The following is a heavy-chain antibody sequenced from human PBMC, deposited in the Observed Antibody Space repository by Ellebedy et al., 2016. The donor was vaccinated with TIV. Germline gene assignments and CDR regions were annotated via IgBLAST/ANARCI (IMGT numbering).Heavy chain of an antibody. CDR1: GESIRRGDYY. D-gene: IGHD6-19*01. Sequence: MPSETLSLTCSVSGESIRRGDYYWSWIRHPPGKGLEWIGSIYHSGSTLYSLSLKSRLTMSVDTSKNQFSLKLTSVTAADTAVYYCARGYSSGWYNWFDPWGQGTLVTASS. V-gene: IGHV4-30-4*02. J-gene: IGHJ5*02. CDR2: IYHSGST. CDR3: ARGYSSGWYNWFDP.